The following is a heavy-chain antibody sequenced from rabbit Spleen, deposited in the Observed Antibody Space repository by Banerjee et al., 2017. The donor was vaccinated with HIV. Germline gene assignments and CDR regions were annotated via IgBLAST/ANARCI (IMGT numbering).Heavy chain of an antibody. V-gene: IGHV1S47*01. CDR3: ARDGAGGSYFAL. Sequence: QEQLVESGGGLVQPGGSLKLSCKASGFDFRNYGVTWVRQAPGKGLEWIGYIDPVFGITYYASWVNGRFSISRENAQNTVFLQMTSLTAADTATYFCARDGAGGSYFALWGPGTLVTVS. D-gene: IGHD8-1*01. CDR1: GFDFRNYG. CDR2: IDPVFGIT. J-gene: IGHJ4*01.